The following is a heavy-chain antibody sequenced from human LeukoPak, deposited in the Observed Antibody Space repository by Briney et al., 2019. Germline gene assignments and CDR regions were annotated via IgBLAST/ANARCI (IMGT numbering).Heavy chain of an antibody. J-gene: IGHJ6*03. V-gene: IGHV4-61*02. CDR1: GGSISSGNYY. D-gene: IGHD3-10*01. CDR3: ARGGGSGGHYYYYMDV. CDR2: IYSSGSA. Sequence: PSQTLSLTCTVSGGSISSGNYYWSWIRQPAGKGLEWIGRIYSSGSARYTPSLKSRVTISVDTSKNQLSLNLRSVTASDTAVYYCARGGGSGGHYYYYMDVWGTGTTVTVSS.